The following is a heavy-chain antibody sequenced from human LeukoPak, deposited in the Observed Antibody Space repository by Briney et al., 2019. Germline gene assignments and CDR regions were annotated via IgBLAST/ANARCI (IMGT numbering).Heavy chain of an antibody. CDR1: GVSTSSGGYS. V-gene: IGHV4-30-2*01. CDR2: IYHSGST. CDR3: AAMTTVTQTYDY. D-gene: IGHD4-17*01. J-gene: IGHJ4*02. Sequence: SQTLSLTCAVSGVSTSSGGYSWSWIRQPPGKGLEWIGYIYHSGSTYYNPSLKSRVTISVDRSKNQFSLKLSSVTAADTAVYYCAAMTTVTQTYDYWGQGTLVTVSS.